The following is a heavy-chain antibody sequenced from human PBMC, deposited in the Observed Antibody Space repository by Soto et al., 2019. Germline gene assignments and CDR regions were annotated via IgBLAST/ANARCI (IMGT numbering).Heavy chain of an antibody. V-gene: IGHV3-23*01. Sequence: EVQLLESGGGLVQPGGSLRLSCAASGFTFSSYGINWVRQAPGKGLEWVSGISGSGDSIHYADSVKGRFTISRDNSKNTLYLQMNSLRAEDTAVYYCAKQAPYSNSWYEIDHWGQGTLVTVSS. J-gene: IGHJ4*02. CDR3: AKQAPYSNSWYEIDH. CDR1: GFTFSSYG. D-gene: IGHD6-13*01. CDR2: ISGSGDSI.